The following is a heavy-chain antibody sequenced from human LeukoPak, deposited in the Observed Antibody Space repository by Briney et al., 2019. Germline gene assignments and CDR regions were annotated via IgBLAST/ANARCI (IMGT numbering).Heavy chain of an antibody. J-gene: IGHJ5*01. V-gene: IGHV1-18*01. CDR3: ARARPSYNPNSFDS. CDR1: GYTFTSHG. Sequence: ASVKVSCKASGYTFTSHGISWVRQAPGQGLEWMGWISAYNGYTNYAQNLQGRVTVTTDTSTSTAFLELRSLRSDDTAMYYCARARPSYNPNSFDSWGQGTLVTVSS. D-gene: IGHD1-14*01. CDR2: ISAYNGYT.